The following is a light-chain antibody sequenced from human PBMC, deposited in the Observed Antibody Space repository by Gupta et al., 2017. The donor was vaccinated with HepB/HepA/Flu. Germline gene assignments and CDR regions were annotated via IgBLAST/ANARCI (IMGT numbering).Light chain of an antibody. V-gene: IGKV3-11*01. J-gene: IGKJ2*04. CDR3: QQRSNWPLCS. Sequence: EIVLTQSPATLSLSPGERATLSCRASQNVNKYLAWYQQKPGQAPRLLIFDASNRATGVPARFSGSGSGTDFTLTISSLEPEDFAVYYCQQRSNWPLCSFGQGTKLEIK. CDR1: QNVNKY. CDR2: DAS.